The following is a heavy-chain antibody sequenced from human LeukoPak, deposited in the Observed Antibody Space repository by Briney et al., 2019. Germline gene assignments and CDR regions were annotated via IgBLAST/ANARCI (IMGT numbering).Heavy chain of an antibody. J-gene: IGHJ3*02. CDR1: GASISPNY. CDR3: ARVPTLRTGAFDI. V-gene: IGHV4-59*12. D-gene: IGHD4-17*01. Sequence: SETLSLTCTVSGASISPNYWSWFRQPPGKGLEWIGYIYYSGSTSYNPSLKSRVTISLDTSKNQFSLKLSSVTAADTAVYYCARVPTLRTGAFDIWGQGAMVTVSS. CDR2: IYYSGST.